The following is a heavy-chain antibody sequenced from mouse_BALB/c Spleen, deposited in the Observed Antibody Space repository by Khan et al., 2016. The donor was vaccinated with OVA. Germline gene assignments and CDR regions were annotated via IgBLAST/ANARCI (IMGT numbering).Heavy chain of an antibody. D-gene: IGHD2-3*01. CDR3: ARGWAMDD. CDR1: GFTFSRYG. Sequence: EVELVESGGGLVQPGGSLKLSCAASGFTFSRYGMSWVRQTPDKRLELVATINSNGGSTYYPDSVKGRFTISRDNAKNTLYLQMSSLKSEDTAMYYWARGWAMDDWGQGTSVTVSS. J-gene: IGHJ4*01. CDR2: INSNGGST. V-gene: IGHV5-6-3*01.